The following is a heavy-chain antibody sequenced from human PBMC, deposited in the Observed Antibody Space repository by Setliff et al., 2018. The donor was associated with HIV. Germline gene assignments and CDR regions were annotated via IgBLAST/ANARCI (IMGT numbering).Heavy chain of an antibody. D-gene: IGHD2-8*01. CDR2: IYYSGST. CDR3: AKDAGVTGGLYRYYIDA. CDR1: GGSISSSNW. Sequence: SETLSLTCTVSGGSISSSNWWSWVRQPPGKGLEWIGEIYYSGSTNYNPSLKSRVTMSVDASKSQVSLKLTSVTAADTAVYYCAKDAGVTGGLYRYYIDAWGKGTTVTVSS. V-gene: IGHV4-4*02. J-gene: IGHJ6*03.